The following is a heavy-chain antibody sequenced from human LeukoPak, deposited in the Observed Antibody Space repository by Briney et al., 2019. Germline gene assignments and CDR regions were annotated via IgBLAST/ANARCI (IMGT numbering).Heavy chain of an antibody. V-gene: IGHV4-34*01. D-gene: IGHD3-9*01. J-gene: IGHJ2*01. Sequence: SETLSLTCAVYGGSFSGYYWSWIRQPPGKGLEWIGEINHSGSTNYNPSLKSRVTISVDTSKNQFSLKLSSVTAADTAVYYCARHGAYYDILTGYYRPYWYFDLWGRGTLVTVSS. CDR3: ARHGAYYDILTGYYRPYWYFDL. CDR1: GGSFSGYY. CDR2: INHSGST.